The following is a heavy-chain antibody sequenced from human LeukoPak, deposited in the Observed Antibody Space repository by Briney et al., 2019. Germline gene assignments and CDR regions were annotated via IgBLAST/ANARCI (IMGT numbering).Heavy chain of an antibody. Sequence: GGPLRLSCAASGITFSDYYMSWIRQAAGKGQEWVSYISSSGSTIYYAHSVKGRFTISRDNAKNTLYLNINTLRAEDTAVYYCARVVHDILTGYYNYWGQGTPVTVPS. D-gene: IGHD3-9*01. CDR2: ISSSGSTI. CDR1: GITFSDYY. CDR3: ARVVHDILTGYYNY. J-gene: IGHJ4*02. V-gene: IGHV3-11*04.